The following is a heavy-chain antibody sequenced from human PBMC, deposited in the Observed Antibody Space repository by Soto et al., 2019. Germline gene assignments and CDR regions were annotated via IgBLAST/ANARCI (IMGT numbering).Heavy chain of an antibody. CDR2: IKSKKDGGAR. D-gene: IGHD1-1*01. V-gene: IGHV3-15*01. Sequence: EVQVVESGGDLVEPGGSLRLSCETSEFMFSSAWMSWVRQAPGKGLEWVARIKSKKDGGARDYAAPVNGRFSISRDDSKSTVYLQMNSLRAEDTALYYCVEGWNDFWGQGTLVTVSS. CDR3: VEGWNDF. CDR1: EFMFSSAW. J-gene: IGHJ4*02.